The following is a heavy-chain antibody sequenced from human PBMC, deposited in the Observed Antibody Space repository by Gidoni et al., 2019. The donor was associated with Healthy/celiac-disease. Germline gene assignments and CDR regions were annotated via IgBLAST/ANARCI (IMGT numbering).Heavy chain of an antibody. V-gene: IGHV4-61*02. CDR2: IYTSGST. D-gene: IGHD5-18*01. CDR3: AREGYSYGFDAFDI. J-gene: IGHJ3*02. Sequence: QVQLQESGPGLVKPSQTLSLTCTVSGGPISSGSYYWSWIRQPAGKGLEWIGRIYTSGSTNYNPSLKSRVTISVDTSKNQFSLKLSSVTAADTAVYYCAREGYSYGFDAFDIWGQGTMVTVSS. CDR1: GGPISSGSYY.